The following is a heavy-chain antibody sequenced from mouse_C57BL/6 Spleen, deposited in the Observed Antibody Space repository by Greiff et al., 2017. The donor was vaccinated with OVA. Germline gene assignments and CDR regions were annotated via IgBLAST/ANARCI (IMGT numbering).Heavy chain of an antibody. D-gene: IGHD3-1*01. V-gene: IGHV1-64*01. CDR2: IHPNSGST. CDR1: GYTFTSYW. J-gene: IGHJ3*01. CDR3: ARPSGTGFAY. Sequence: VQLQQPGAELVKPGASVKLSCKASGYTFTSYWMHWVKQRPGQGLEWIGMIHPNSGSTNYNEKFKSKATLTVYKSSSTAYMQLSSLTSEDSAVYYCARPSGTGFAYWGQGTLVTVSA.